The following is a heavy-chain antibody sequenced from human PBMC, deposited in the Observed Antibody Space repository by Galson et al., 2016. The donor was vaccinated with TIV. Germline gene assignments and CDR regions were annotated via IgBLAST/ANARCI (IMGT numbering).Heavy chain of an antibody. CDR2: IRYDGSNK. CDR1: GYMFSSYG. CDR3: AKVPSSGFSYYYGIDV. Sequence: SLRLSCAVSGYMFSSYGMHWVRQAPGKGLEWVAFIRYDGSNKYYADSVKGRFTISRDNSMNTLYLQMNSLRAEDTAVYYCAKVPSSGFSYYYGIDVWGQGTTVTVS. D-gene: IGHD3-22*01. V-gene: IGHV3-30*02. J-gene: IGHJ6*02.